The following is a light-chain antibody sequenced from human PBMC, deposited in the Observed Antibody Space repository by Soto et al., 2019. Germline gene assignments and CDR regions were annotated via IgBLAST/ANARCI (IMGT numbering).Light chain of an antibody. J-gene: IGKJ1*01. CDR1: QSVSSSY. V-gene: IGKV3-20*01. CDR3: QQYGSSPWP. Sequence: EIVLTQSPGTLSLSPGERATLSCRASQSVSSSYLAWYQQKPGQAPRLLIYGASSRAPGTPGRISGSGSGTDFTLIISRLEPEDFAVYYCQQYGSSPWPFGQGTKVEIK. CDR2: GAS.